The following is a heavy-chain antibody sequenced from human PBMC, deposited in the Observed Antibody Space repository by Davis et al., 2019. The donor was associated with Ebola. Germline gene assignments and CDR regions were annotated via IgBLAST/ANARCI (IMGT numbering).Heavy chain of an antibody. CDR2: INQDGSVT. Sequence: GGSLRLSCAASGFNFSTYGMHWVRQAPGKGLEWVANINQDGSVTNYVDSVKGRFTISRENAKNSLYLQMNSLRGEDTAIYYCARDWAGGATDYWGQGTLVTVSS. J-gene: IGHJ4*02. CDR3: ARDWAGGATDY. D-gene: IGHD3-16*01. V-gene: IGHV3-7*01. CDR1: GFNFSTYG.